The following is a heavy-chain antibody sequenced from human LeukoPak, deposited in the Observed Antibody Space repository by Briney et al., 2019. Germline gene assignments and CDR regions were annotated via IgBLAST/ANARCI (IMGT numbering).Heavy chain of an antibody. J-gene: IGHJ3*02. D-gene: IGHD1-26*01. V-gene: IGHV1-18*01. CDR1: GYTFTSYG. Sequence: ASMKVSCKVSGYTFTSYGISWVRQAPGQGLEWMGWITTYNGNTNYAQRLQGRVTMTTDTSTRTAYMELRSLRSDDTAVYYCARNNSGSYFLGIGDAFDIWGQGTMVTVSS. CDR3: ARNNSGSYFLGIGDAFDI. CDR2: ITTYNGNT.